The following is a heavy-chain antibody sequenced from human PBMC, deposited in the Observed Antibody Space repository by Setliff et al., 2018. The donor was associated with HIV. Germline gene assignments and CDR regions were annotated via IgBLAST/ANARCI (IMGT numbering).Heavy chain of an antibody. CDR1: GFTFSSYT. V-gene: IGHV3-21*06. CDR3: TRPLNDDWGSADF. CDR2: MSRSTRSETYM. Sequence: GGSLRLSCAASGFTFSSYTMNWVRQAPGKGLEWVASMSRSTRSETYMNYAESVRGRFTISRDDAKSSLYLQMNSLRAEDTAVYYCTRPLNDDWGSADFWGQGSLVTVSS. J-gene: IGHJ4*02. D-gene: IGHD3-9*01.